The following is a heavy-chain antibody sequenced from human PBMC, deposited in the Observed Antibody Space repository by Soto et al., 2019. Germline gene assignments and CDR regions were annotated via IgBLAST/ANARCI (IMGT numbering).Heavy chain of an antibody. J-gene: IGHJ6*03. V-gene: IGHV5-51*01. CDR2: IYPGDSDT. D-gene: IGHD7-27*01. Sequence: PGESLKISCQGSGYSFANYWIAWVRQMPGKGLEWVGVIYPGDSDTRYSPSFRGRVTISADKSISHVYLQWSSLKASDTAMYYCTKEIASDWGYMDFWGQGTTVTVSS. CDR1: GYSFANYW. CDR3: TKEIASDWGYMDF.